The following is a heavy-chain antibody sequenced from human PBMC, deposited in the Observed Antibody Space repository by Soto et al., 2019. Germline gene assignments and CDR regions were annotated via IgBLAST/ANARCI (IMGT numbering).Heavy chain of an antibody. CDR2: IKQDGSDN. V-gene: IGHV3-7*01. CDR3: ARVTSGLHSSSAFDI. Sequence: PGGSLRLSCAASGFTFSSYWMSWVRQAPGKGLEWVANIKQDGSDNYYVDSVKGRFTISRDNAKNSLYLQMNSLRAEDTAVYYCARVTSGLHSSSAFDIWGQGTMVTVSS. D-gene: IGHD6-6*01. J-gene: IGHJ3*02. CDR1: GFTFSSYW.